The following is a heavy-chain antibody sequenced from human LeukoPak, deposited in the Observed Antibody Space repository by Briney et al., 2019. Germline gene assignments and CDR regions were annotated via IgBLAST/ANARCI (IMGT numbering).Heavy chain of an antibody. V-gene: IGHV3-23*01. CDR1: GFTFSSYA. J-gene: IGHJ3*02. CDR3: AKAVGSSGYFSRDAFDI. D-gene: IGHD3-22*01. CDR2: ISGGGSGT. Sequence: QSGGSLRLSCAPSGFTFSSYAMSWVRQAPGKGLEWVAVISGGGSGTYYADSVRGRFTISRDNSKNTVYLQMNSLRAEDTAIYYRAKAVGSSGYFSRDAFDIWGQGTMVTVSS.